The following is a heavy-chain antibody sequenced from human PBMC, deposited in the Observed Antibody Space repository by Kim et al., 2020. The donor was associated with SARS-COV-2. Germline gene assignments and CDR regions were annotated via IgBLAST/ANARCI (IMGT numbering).Heavy chain of an antibody. Sequence: YNPSLKSRVTISVDTSKNQFSLKLSSVTAADTAVYYCAREGGGDYVVSDYWGQGTLVTVSS. J-gene: IGHJ4*02. D-gene: IGHD4-17*01. V-gene: IGHV4-34*01. CDR3: AREGGGDYVVSDY.